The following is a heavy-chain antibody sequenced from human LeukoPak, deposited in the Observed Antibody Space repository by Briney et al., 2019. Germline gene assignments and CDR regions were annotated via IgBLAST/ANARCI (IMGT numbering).Heavy chain of an antibody. Sequence: SGPALVKPTQTLTLTCTFSGFSLSTGGMCVSWIRQPPGKGLEWIGNIYYSGSTYYNPSLKSRVTISVDTSKNQFSLKLSSVTAADTALYYCARRNLYYDILTEADAFDIWGQGTMVTVSS. CDR2: IYYSGST. J-gene: IGHJ3*02. CDR3: ARRNLYYDILTEADAFDI. V-gene: IGHV4-30-2*03. D-gene: IGHD3-9*01. CDR1: GFSLSTGGMC.